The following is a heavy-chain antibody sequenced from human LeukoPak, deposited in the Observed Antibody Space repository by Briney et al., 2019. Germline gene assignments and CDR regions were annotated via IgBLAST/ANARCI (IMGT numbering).Heavy chain of an antibody. CDR2: ISSRGDST. J-gene: IGHJ4*02. V-gene: IGHV3-23*01. Sequence: GGSLRLSCAASGFIFSNYAMSWVRQVPGRGLEWVSTISSRGDSTYVADSVKGRFTISRDNTKNSLYLQMNTVRAEDTAVYYCVKGPRPDITVAHTVENWGQGTLVTVSS. D-gene: IGHD6-19*01. CDR3: VKGPRPDITVAHTVEN. CDR1: GFIFSNYA.